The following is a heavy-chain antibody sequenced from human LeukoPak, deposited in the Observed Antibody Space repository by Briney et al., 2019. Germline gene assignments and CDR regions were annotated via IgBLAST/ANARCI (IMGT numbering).Heavy chain of an antibody. Sequence: PGGSLRLFCAASGFTFNTYSMNGVRKATGKGLEWVSSISSSSRYIYYADSVRGRFTISRDNAKNSLYLQMNSLRAEDTAVYYCARDREYTDYLHNWFDPWGQGTLVTVSS. D-gene: IGHD4-11*01. CDR3: ARDREYTDYLHNWFDP. CDR1: GFTFNTYS. J-gene: IGHJ5*02. V-gene: IGHV3-21*01. CDR2: ISSSSRYI.